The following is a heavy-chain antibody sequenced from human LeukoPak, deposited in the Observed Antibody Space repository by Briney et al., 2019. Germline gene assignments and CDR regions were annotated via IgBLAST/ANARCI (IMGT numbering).Heavy chain of an antibody. V-gene: IGHV4-59*01. CDR3: ARGVRRQADAFDI. D-gene: IGHD3-10*01. CDR1: GGSISSYY. CDR2: IYYSGST. Sequence: PSETLSLTCTVSGGSISSYYWSWIRQPPGKGLEWIGYIYYSGSTNYNPSLKSRVTISVDTSKNQFSLKLSSVTAADTAVYYCARGVRRQADAFDIWGQGTMVTVSS. J-gene: IGHJ3*02.